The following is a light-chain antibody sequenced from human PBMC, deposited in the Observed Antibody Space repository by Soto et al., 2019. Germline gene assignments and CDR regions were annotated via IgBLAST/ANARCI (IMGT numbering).Light chain of an antibody. CDR2: CAF. V-gene: IGKV3-20*01. J-gene: IGKJ4*01. CDR3: QQYDTAPLT. Sequence: EVVLTQSPGTLSLSPGERATLSCRDSQSVSSNYLAWYQQKPGRAPRLLIFCAFFRTTGIPDRFSGSASGTDFTLTISGLEPEDFAVYYCQQYDTAPLTCGGGTKVDIK. CDR1: QSVSSNY.